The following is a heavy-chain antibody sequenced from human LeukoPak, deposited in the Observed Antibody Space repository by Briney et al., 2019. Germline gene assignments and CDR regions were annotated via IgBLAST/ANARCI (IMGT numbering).Heavy chain of an antibody. D-gene: IGHD3-9*01. J-gene: IGHJ6*02. CDR1: GLTVSSNY. CDR3: TRDLMDYDVSTGLHHYYMDV. Sequence: SGGSLRLSCAASGLTVSSNYMSWVRQAPGKGLEWVSVINSGGSTYYAGSVKGRFTISRDNSKNTLYLQMNSLRAEDTAVYYCTRDLMDYDVSTGLHHYYMDVWGQGTTVTVSS. CDR2: INSGGST. V-gene: IGHV3-53*01.